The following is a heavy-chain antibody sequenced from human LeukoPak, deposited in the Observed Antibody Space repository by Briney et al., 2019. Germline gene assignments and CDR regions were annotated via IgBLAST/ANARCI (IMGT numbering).Heavy chain of an antibody. CDR1: GYTFTSYA. CDR2: INTNTGNP. CDR3: ARAYLPDDYGDYTVNYFDY. V-gene: IGHV7-4-1*02. J-gene: IGHJ4*02. Sequence: GASVKVSCKASGYTFTSYAMNWVRQAPGQGLEWMGWINTNTGNPTYAQGFTGRFVFSLDTSVSTAYLQISSLKAEDTAVYYCARAYLPDDYGDYTVNYFDYWGQGTLVTVSS. D-gene: IGHD4-17*01.